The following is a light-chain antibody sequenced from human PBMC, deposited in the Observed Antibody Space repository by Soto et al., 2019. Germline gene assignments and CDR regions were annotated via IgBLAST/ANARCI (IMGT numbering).Light chain of an antibody. Sequence: EIVMTQSPATLSVSPGETATLACRASRTVSSNLAWYQKKRCQAPRLLIYAASTRATGIPARFSGSGSGTEFTLTISSLQSEDFAVYYCQQYNTWVTFGPGTKVPLK. CDR2: AAS. CDR1: RTVSSN. CDR3: QQYNTWVT. J-gene: IGKJ3*01. V-gene: IGKV3-15*01.